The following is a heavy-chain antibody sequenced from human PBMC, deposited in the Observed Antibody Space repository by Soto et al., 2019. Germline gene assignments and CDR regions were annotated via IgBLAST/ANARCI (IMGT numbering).Heavy chain of an antibody. V-gene: IGHV1-18*01. J-gene: IGHJ4*02. Sequence: QVQLVQSGPDVKKPGASVKVSCKTSGYIFSHFGISWVRQAPGQGLEWMGWISGYNGKTSSAQRFQDSVTMTTDSSTRTAYLELRGLTSDDTAVYYWARGETSKSYDMLAGLDYWGQGTPVTVSS. CDR1: GYIFSHFG. CDR3: ARGETSKSYDMLAGLDY. D-gene: IGHD3-9*01. CDR2: ISGYNGKT.